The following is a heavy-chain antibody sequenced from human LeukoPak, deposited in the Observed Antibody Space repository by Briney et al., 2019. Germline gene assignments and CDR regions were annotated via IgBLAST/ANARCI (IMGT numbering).Heavy chain of an antibody. J-gene: IGHJ6*02. Sequence: GGSLRLSCAASGFTFSSYAMSWVRQAPGKGLEWVSAISGSGGSTYYADSVKGRFTISRDNSKNTLYLQMNSLRAEDTAVYYCAKDLELIAARPSGMDVWGQGTTVTVSS. D-gene: IGHD6-6*01. CDR3: AKDLELIAARPSGMDV. V-gene: IGHV3-23*01. CDR2: ISGSGGST. CDR1: GFTFSSYA.